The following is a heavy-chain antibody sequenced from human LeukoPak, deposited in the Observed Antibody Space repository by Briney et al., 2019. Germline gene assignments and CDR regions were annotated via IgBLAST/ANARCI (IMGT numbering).Heavy chain of an antibody. Sequence: GGSLRLSCAASGFTVSNNYMSWVRQAPGKGLEWVSVIYSGGSTYYADSVKGRFTISRDNSKNTLYLQMNSLRAEDTAVYYCARLTYYYDSSGYSRKLDDAFDIWGQGTMVTVSS. CDR2: IYSGGST. CDR3: ARLTYYYDSSGYSRKLDDAFDI. J-gene: IGHJ3*02. CDR1: GFTVSNNY. D-gene: IGHD3-22*01. V-gene: IGHV3-53*01.